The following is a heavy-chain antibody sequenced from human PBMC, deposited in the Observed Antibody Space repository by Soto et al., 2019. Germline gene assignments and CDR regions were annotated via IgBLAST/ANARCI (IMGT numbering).Heavy chain of an antibody. J-gene: IGHJ4*02. CDR3: ARKQAGYFSGIDY. CDR2: IYGSGGSGST. V-gene: IGHV4-31*03. CDR1: GDSITNGGYY. D-gene: IGHD2-15*01. Sequence: SETLSLTCTVTGDSITNGGYYWSWIRQHPGKGLEWLGYIYGSGGSGSTLYNPSLKSRITLSVDTSKTQFSLNLSSVTVADTAVYFCARKQAGYFSGIDYCGQGTLVTVSS.